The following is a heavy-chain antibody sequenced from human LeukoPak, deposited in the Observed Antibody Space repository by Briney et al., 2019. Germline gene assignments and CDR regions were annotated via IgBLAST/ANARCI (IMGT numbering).Heavy chain of an antibody. J-gene: IGHJ4*02. CDR1: GYTFTGYY. D-gene: IGHD3-10*01. CDR3: ARDQVTMVRGVTQPSY. V-gene: IGHV1-2*02. CDR2: INPNSGGT. Sequence: GASVKVSCKASGYTFTGYYMHWVRQAPGQGLEWIGWINPNSGGTNYAQKFQGRVTMTRDTSISTAYMELSRLRSDDTAVYYCARDQVTMVRGVTQPSYWGQGTLVTVSS.